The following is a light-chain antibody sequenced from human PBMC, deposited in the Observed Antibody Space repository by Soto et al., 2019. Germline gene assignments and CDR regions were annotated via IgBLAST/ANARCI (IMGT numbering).Light chain of an antibody. CDR1: QVISTN. V-gene: IGKV3-15*01. CDR3: QQYDNWPPIT. CDR2: GAS. J-gene: IGKJ5*01. Sequence: EIVMTQSPATLSVSPGDGATLSCRASQVISTNLAWYQQKPGQSPRLLIYGASTRAAGIPARFRGSRSGTEFTLTISSLLSEDFAVYYCQQYDNWPPITFGQGTRLEIK.